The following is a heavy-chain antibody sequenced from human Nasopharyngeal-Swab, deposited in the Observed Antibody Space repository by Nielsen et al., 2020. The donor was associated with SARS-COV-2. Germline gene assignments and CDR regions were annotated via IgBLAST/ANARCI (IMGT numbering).Heavy chain of an antibody. J-gene: IGHJ4*02. CDR3: AGGNSADH. V-gene: IGHV3-7*03. CDR1: GFTFSSYW. D-gene: IGHD4-23*01. CDR2: IKEDGSEK. Sequence: GESLKISCAASGFTFSSYWMSWVRQAPGKGLEWVANIKEDGSEKYYVDSVKGRFTISRYNAKNSLYLQMNSLRAEDTAVYYCAGGNSADHWGQGTLVTVSS.